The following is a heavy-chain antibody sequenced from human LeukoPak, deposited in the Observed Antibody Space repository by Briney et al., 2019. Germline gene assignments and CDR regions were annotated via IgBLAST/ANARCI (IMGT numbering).Heavy chain of an antibody. D-gene: IGHD3-22*01. CDR3: AKNWADSYDSIGYYPFDY. CDR2: ISNDGNNK. J-gene: IGHJ4*02. V-gene: IGHV3-30*18. CDR1: GFTFSTYG. Sequence: GGSLRLSCAASGFTFSTYGMHWVRQAAGKGLEWVAVISNDGNNKYHADSVKGRFTISRDNSKNTLYLQMSSLRAEDTAVYYCAKNWADSYDSIGYYPFDYWGQGTLVTVSS.